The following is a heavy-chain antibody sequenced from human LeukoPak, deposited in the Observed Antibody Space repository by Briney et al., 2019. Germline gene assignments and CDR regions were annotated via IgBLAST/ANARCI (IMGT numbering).Heavy chain of an antibody. V-gene: IGHV3-30*02. CDR3: AKGGGYYYYYFDY. Sequence: PGGSLRLSCAASGFTFSSYGMHWVRQAPGKGLEWVAFIRYDGSNKYYADSVKGRFTISRDNSKNTLYLQMNSLRAEDTAVYYCAKGGGYYYYYFDYWGQGTLVTVSS. D-gene: IGHD3-22*01. CDR2: IRYDGSNK. CDR1: GFTFSSYG. J-gene: IGHJ4*02.